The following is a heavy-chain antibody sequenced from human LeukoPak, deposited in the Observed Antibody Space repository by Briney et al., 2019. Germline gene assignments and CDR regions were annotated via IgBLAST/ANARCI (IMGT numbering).Heavy chain of an antibody. CDR3: TRAPYCSGGSCYQRGPDY. CDR1: GYSISSGYY. D-gene: IGHD2-15*01. V-gene: IGHV4-38-2*01. Sequence: PSETLSLTCAVSGYSISSGYYWGWIRQPLGMGLEWIGSIYYGGNTYYNPSLKSRVTISEDTPKNQFSLKLSSVTAADTAVYYCTRAPYCSGGSCYQRGPDYWGQGTLVTVSS. CDR2: IYYGGNT. J-gene: IGHJ4*02.